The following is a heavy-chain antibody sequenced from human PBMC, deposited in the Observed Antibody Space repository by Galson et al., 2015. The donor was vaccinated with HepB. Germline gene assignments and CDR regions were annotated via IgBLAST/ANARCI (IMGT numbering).Heavy chain of an antibody. CDR2: ISGDNAAT. Sequence: SVKVSCKASGYTFVNFGINWVRQAPGQGLEWVGYISGDNAATNYAQKLQGRVTMTTDTSTDTAYLELRSLMSDDTAVYYCARDRFTSAWNRVGDHWGQGTLVSVAS. D-gene: IGHD6-19*01. CDR3: ARDRFTSAWNRVGDH. CDR1: GYTFVNFG. J-gene: IGHJ4*02. V-gene: IGHV1-18*04.